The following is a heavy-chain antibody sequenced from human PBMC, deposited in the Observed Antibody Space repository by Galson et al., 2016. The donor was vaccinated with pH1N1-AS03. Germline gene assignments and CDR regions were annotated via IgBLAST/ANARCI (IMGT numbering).Heavy chain of an antibody. J-gene: IGHJ4*02. CDR3: ARLDSSSWYSVDY. CDR2: IFYSGST. D-gene: IGHD6-13*01. Sequence: SETLSLTCTVSGGSIGSYYWSLIRQPPGKGLEWIGYIFYSGSTFYNASLKSRVTISVDTSKNQFSLKLRSVTAADTAVYYCARLDSSSWYSVDYWGQGNMVVVSS. V-gene: IGHV4-59*08. CDR1: GGSIGSYY.